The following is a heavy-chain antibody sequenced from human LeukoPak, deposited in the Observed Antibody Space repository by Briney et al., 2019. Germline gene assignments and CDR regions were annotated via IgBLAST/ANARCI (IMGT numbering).Heavy chain of an antibody. Sequence: SQTLSLTCTVSGGSISSGSHYWSWIRQPAGKGLEWIGRIYTSGSTNYNPSLKSRATISVDTSKNQVSLKLRSVTAADTAVYYCARHGRPYAFDIWGQGTMVTVSS. CDR1: GGSISSGSHY. V-gene: IGHV4-61*02. CDR2: IYTSGST. D-gene: IGHD3-16*01. J-gene: IGHJ3*02. CDR3: ARHGRPYAFDI.